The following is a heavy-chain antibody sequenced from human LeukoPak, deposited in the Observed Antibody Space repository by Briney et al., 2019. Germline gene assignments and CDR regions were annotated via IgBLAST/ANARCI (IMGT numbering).Heavy chain of an antibody. J-gene: IGHJ4*02. V-gene: IGHV4-59*01. CDR2: IYYSGST. Sequence: SETLSLTCTVSGGSISSYYWSWIRQPPGKGLEWIGYIYYSGSTNYNPSLKSRVTISVDTSKNQFSLKLSSVTAADTAMYYCARVSGYDWESFYDYWGKGSLVTVSS. CDR3: ARVSGYDWESFYDY. D-gene: IGHD5-12*01. CDR1: GGSISSYY.